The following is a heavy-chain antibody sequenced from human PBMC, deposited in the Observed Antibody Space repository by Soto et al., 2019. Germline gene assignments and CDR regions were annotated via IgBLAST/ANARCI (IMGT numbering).Heavy chain of an antibody. J-gene: IGHJ6*02. CDR2: IGAARDP. Sequence: GGSLRLSCATSGFTFSNFDMHWVRQVPGKGLEWVSAIGAARDPYYLGSVKGRFTISRENAKNSMYLQMNDLRAGDSAVYYCARAYTGRLPRRTDYYYAMDVWGQGTTVTVSS. V-gene: IGHV3-13*05. CDR3: ARAYTGRLPRRTDYYYAMDV. CDR1: GFTFSNFD. D-gene: IGHD2-2*02.